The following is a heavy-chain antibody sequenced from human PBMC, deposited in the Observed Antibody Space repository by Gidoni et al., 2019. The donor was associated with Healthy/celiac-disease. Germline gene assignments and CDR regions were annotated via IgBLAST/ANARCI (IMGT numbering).Heavy chain of an antibody. Sequence: EVQLVESGGGLVKPGGSLRLSCAASGFPFSSYSMNWVRQAPGKGLEWVSSISSSSSYIYYADSVKGRFTISRDNAKNSLYLQMNSLRAEDTAVYYCARDNSDYYYDSSRAFDIWGQGTMVTVSS. J-gene: IGHJ3*02. CDR2: ISSSSSYI. CDR1: GFPFSSYS. V-gene: IGHV3-21*01. CDR3: ARDNSDYYYDSSRAFDI. D-gene: IGHD3-22*01.